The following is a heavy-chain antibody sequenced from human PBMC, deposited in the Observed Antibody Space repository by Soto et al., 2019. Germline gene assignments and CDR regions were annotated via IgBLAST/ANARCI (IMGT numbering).Heavy chain of an antibody. Sequence: QVQLVESGGGVVQPGRSLRLSCAASGFTFSSYAMHWVRQAPGKGLEWVAVISYDGSNKYYADSVKGRFTISRDNSKNTLNLQMNSLRAEDTAVYYCARAYDDSTNPGRFDPWGQEPWSPSPQ. V-gene: IGHV3-30-3*01. D-gene: IGHD5-12*01. CDR3: ARAYDDSTNPGRFDP. CDR1: GFTFSSYA. CDR2: ISYDGSNK. J-gene: IGHJ5*02.